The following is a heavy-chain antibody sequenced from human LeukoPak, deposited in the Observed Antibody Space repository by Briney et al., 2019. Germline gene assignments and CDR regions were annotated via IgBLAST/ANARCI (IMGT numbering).Heavy chain of an antibody. CDR3: ARVVHYYYYYMDV. CDR1: GFTFSSHA. J-gene: IGHJ6*03. CDR2: IYSGGST. V-gene: IGHV3-66*02. Sequence: PGGSLRLSCAASGFTFSSHAMSWVRQAPGKGLEWVSVIYSGGSTYYADSVKGRFTISRDNSKNTLYLQMNSLRAEDTAVYYCARVVHYYYYYMDVWGKGTTVTVSS.